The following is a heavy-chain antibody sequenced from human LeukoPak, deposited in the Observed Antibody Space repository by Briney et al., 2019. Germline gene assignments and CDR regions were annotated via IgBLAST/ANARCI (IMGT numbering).Heavy chain of an antibody. V-gene: IGHV3-48*03. CDR1: GFTFSSYE. CDR2: ISSSGSTI. J-gene: IGHJ4*02. D-gene: IGHD5-12*01. Sequence: PGGSLRLSCAASGFTFSSYEMNWVRQAPGKVLELISYISSSGSTIYYADSVKGRFTISRDNAKNSLYLQMNSLRAEDTTLYYCARRSAYGFDYWGQGTLVTVSS. CDR3: ARRSAYGFDY.